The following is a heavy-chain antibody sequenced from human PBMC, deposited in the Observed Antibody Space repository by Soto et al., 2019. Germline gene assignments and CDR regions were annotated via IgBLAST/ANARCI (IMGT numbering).Heavy chain of an antibody. J-gene: IGHJ5*02. CDR3: ARLYSSSRGENWFDP. Sequence: QVQLVQSGAEVKKPGASVKVSCKASGYTFTSYDINWVRQAPVQGLEWMGWMNPNSGNTGYAQKFQGRVTMTRNTSISTAYIELSSLRSEDTAVYYCARLYSSSRGENWFDPWGQGTLVTVSS. CDR1: GYTFTSYD. CDR2: MNPNSGNT. V-gene: IGHV1-8*01. D-gene: IGHD6-6*01.